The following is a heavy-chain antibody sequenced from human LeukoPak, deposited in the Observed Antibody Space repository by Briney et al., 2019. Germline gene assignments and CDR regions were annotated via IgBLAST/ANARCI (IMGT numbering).Heavy chain of an antibody. CDR2: INTNSGGT. D-gene: IGHD2-21*01. J-gene: IGHJ5*02. Sequence: ASVKVSCKTSGYSFTDYYLHLGRQAPGQGLGLKGWINTNSGGTSSAQKFQGRVTMTRDTSISTVYTEVSWLTSDDTAIYYCARADRLDGGPYLIGPWGQGTLVTVSS. CDR1: GYSFTDYY. V-gene: IGHV1-2*02. CDR3: ARADRLDGGPYLIGP.